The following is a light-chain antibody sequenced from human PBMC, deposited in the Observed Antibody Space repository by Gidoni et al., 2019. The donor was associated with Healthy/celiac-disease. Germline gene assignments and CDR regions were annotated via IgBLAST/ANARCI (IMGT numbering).Light chain of an antibody. CDR1: QSVNSN. CDR3: QQYNNWLT. V-gene: IGKV3-15*01. Sequence: EIVMTQSPATLSVSPGERATLSCRASQSVNSNLAWYQQKPGQAPRLLIYGASTRATGIPARFSGSGSGTEFTLTISSLQSEDFAVYYCQQYNNWLTFGGXTKVEIK. CDR2: GAS. J-gene: IGKJ4*01.